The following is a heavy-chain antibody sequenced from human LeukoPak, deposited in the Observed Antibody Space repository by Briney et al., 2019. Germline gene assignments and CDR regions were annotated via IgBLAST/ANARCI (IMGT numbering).Heavy chain of an antibody. V-gene: IGHV4-34*01. CDR1: GGSFSGYY. CDR3: ARAAGRRGLYDSSGYYSRRAFDI. J-gene: IGHJ3*02. CDR2: INHSGST. Sequence: PSETLSLTCAVYGGSFSGYYWSWIRQPPGKGLEWIGEINHSGSTNYNPSLKSRVTISVDTSKNQFSLKLSSVTAADTAVYYCARAAGRRGLYDSSGYYSRRAFDIWGQGTMVTVSS. D-gene: IGHD3-22*01.